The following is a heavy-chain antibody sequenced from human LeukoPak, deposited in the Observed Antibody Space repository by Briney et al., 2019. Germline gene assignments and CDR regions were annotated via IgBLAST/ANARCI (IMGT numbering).Heavy chain of an antibody. J-gene: IGHJ6*03. CDR1: GGSISSGSYY. Sequence: PSQTLSLTCTVSGGSISSGSYYWSWIRQPAGKGLEWIGRIYTSGSTNYNPSLKSRVTISVDTSKNQFSLKLSSVTAADTAVYYCARDAVVVPAAIGSAFYYYYYMDVWGKGTTVTISS. D-gene: IGHD2-2*01. CDR2: IYTSGST. V-gene: IGHV4-61*02. CDR3: ARDAVVVPAAIGSAFYYYYYMDV.